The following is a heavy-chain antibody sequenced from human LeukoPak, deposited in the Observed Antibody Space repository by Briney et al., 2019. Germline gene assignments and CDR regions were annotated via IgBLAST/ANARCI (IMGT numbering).Heavy chain of an antibody. V-gene: IGHV3-23*01. CDR3: AKRAQGDSGWYTFDY. Sequence: AGGSLRLSCAASGFTFSSSAMNWVRQAPGKGLEWVSTISNGGDPAYYADSVKGRFTISRDNSKNTLFLQMNSLRVDDTALYYCAKRAQGDSGWYTFDYWGQGSLVTVSS. CDR2: ISNGGDPA. D-gene: IGHD6-19*01. J-gene: IGHJ4*02. CDR1: GFTFSSSA.